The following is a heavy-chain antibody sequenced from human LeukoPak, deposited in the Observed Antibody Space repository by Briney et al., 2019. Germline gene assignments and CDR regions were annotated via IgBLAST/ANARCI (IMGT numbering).Heavy chain of an antibody. D-gene: IGHD6-13*01. CDR2: I. J-gene: IGHJ4*02. Sequence: PSETLSLTCTVSGYSISSGYYWGWIRQPPGKGLEWIGSIYNPSLKSRVTISVDTSKNQFSLRLSSVTAADTAVYYCARVTGYMTEDYFDYWGQGTLITVSS. CDR3: ARVTGYMTEDYFDY. CDR1: GYSISSGYY. V-gene: IGHV4-38-2*02.